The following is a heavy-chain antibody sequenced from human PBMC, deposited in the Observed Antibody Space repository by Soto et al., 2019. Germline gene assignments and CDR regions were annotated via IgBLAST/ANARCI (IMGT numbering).Heavy chain of an antibody. CDR2: ISRSSTYI. Sequence: GGSLRLSCAFSGFTFSSYSMNWVRQAPGKGLEWVSSISRSSTYIYYGDSVRGRFTISRDNAKNSLYLQMNSLRVEDTALYYCARGVGDDDSFDIWGQGTMVTVSS. V-gene: IGHV3-21*01. J-gene: IGHJ3*02. D-gene: IGHD3-3*01. CDR1: GFTFSSYS. CDR3: ARGVGDDDSFDI.